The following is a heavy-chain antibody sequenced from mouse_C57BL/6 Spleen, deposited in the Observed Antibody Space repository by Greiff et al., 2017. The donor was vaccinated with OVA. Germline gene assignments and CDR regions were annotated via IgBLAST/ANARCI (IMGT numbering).Heavy chain of an antibody. CDR2: INPSTGGT. D-gene: IGHD2-3*01. CDR1: GYSFTGYY. Sequence: VQLQQSGPELVKPGASVKISCKASGYSFTGYYMNWVKQSPEKSLEWIGEINPSTGGTTYNQKFKAKATLTVDKSSSTAYMQLKSLTSEDSAVYYCVETLLPLDYWGQGTTLTVSS. V-gene: IGHV1-42*01. J-gene: IGHJ2*01. CDR3: VETLLPLDY.